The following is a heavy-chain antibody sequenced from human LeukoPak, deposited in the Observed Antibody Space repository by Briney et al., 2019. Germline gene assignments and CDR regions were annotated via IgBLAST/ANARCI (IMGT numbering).Heavy chain of an antibody. CDR1: GYTFTSYG. Sequence: GASVKVSCKASGYTFTSYGIIWVRQAPGQGLEWMGWISAYNGNTNYAQKLQGRVTMTTDTSTSTAYMELRSLRSDDTAVYYCARDRGSGSSRYIVYWGQGTLVTVSS. V-gene: IGHV1-18*01. CDR2: ISAYNGNT. J-gene: IGHJ4*02. CDR3: ARDRGSGSSRYIVY. D-gene: IGHD6-19*01.